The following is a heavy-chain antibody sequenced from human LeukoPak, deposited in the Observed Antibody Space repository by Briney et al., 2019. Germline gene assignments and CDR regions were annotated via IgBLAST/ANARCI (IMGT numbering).Heavy chain of an antibody. CDR1: GGTFTTYA. J-gene: IGHJ5*02. Sequence: ASVKVSCKASGGTFTTYAITWVRQAPGQGLEWMGRIIPMFGRSNYAQKFQGRVTITADESTTTTYMELGGLRAEDTAVYYCAREEMWLTPFLDRWGQGTLVTVSS. CDR2: IIPMFGRS. CDR3: AREEMWLTPFLDR. V-gene: IGHV1-69*13. D-gene: IGHD6-19*01.